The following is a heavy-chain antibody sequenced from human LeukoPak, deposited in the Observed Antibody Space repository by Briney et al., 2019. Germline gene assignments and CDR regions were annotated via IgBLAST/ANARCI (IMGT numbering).Heavy chain of an antibody. CDR2: INSDGSST. D-gene: IGHD3-3*01. J-gene: IGHJ4*02. Sequence: GGSLRLSCAASGFTFSSYWMHWVRQAPGKGLVWVSRINSDGSSTSYADSVKGRFTISRDNAKNTLYLQMNSLRAEDTAVYYCASGYDFWSDFFVYWGQGTLVTVSS. CDR1: GFTFSSYW. CDR3: ASGYDFWSDFFVY. V-gene: IGHV3-74*01.